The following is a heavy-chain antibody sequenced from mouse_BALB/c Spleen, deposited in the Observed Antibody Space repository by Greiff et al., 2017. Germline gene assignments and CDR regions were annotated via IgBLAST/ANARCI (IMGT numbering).Heavy chain of an antibody. Sequence: EVHLVESGGGLVQPGGSRKLSCAASGFTFSSFGMHWVRQAPEKGLEWVAYISSGSSTIYYADTVKGRFTISRDNPKNTLFLQMTSLRSEDTAMYYCSRGSDYDGFAYWGQGTLVTVSA. CDR1: GFTFSSFG. V-gene: IGHV5-17*02. J-gene: IGHJ3*01. D-gene: IGHD2-4*01. CDR2: ISSGSSTI. CDR3: SRGSDYDGFAY.